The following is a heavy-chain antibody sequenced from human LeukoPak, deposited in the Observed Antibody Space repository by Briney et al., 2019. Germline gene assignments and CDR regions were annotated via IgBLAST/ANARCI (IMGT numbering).Heavy chain of an antibody. J-gene: IGHJ4*02. D-gene: IGHD6-6*01. Sequence: SVKVSCKASGGTFSSYAISWARQAPGQGLEWMGGIIPIFGTANYAQKFQGRVTITADEATSTAYMELSSLRSEDTAVYYCARSAGYQRQYSSSSAIDYWGQGTLVTVSS. CDR2: IIPIFGTA. CDR3: ARSAGYQRQYSSSSAIDY. CDR1: GGTFSSYA. V-gene: IGHV1-69*13.